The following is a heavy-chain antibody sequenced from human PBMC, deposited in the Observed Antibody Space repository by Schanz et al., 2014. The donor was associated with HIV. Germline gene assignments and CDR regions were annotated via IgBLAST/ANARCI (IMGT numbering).Heavy chain of an antibody. Sequence: QVQLVQSGAEVKNPGASVKVSCKASGYTFISYGISWVRQAPGQGLEWMGWISAYNGNTNYAQKFQGRLTMTTDTSTSTAYMELRSLRSEDTAVYYCASGRFDTVIWWGDAFLIWGRGTMVTVSS. V-gene: IGHV1-18*01. J-gene: IGHJ3*02. CDR2: ISAYNGNT. CDR1: GYTFISYG. CDR3: ASGRFDTVIWWGDAFLI. D-gene: IGHD5-18*01.